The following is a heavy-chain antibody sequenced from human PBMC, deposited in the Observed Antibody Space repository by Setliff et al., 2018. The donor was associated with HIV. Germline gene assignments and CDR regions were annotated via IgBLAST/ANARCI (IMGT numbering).Heavy chain of an antibody. Sequence: PSETLSLTCAVSSGSISPYYWSWIRQPPGRGLEWIGFIYYNGHTNYSPSLKSRVTISLDSSKDQFPLKLTSVTAADTAVYYCARGGYSSKWYSWFDPWGQGTLVTVSS. D-gene: IGHD2-2*01. J-gene: IGHJ5*01. CDR2: IYYNGHT. CDR3: ARGGYSSKWYSWFDP. V-gene: IGHV4-59*01. CDR1: SGSISPYY.